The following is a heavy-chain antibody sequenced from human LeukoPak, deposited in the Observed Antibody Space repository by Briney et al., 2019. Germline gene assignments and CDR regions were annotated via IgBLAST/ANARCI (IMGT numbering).Heavy chain of an antibody. J-gene: IGHJ4*02. CDR3: AKDAAMTTIYYFDY. V-gene: IGHV3-23*01. Sequence: GGSLRLSCAASGFTFSIYAMSWVRQAPGKGLKWVSAVTDSGDVTYYADSVKGRFVISRDNSENTLSLQMNSLRDEDTAIYYCAKDAAMTTIYYFDYWGQGTLVTVSS. CDR1: GFTFSIYA. CDR2: VTDSGDVT. D-gene: IGHD2-21*02.